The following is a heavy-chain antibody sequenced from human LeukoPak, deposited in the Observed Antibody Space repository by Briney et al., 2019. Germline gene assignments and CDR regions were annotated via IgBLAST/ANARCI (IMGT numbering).Heavy chain of an antibody. D-gene: IGHD5-18*01. CDR2: IRYDGNNK. V-gene: IGHV3-30*02. J-gene: IGHJ4*02. CDR1: GFTIRNHG. Sequence: GGSLRLSCAASGFTIRNHGMPWVRQPPGKGLEWVAFIRYDGNNKYYPASVKGRSTISSDNTKTTVSLQMHSLRSEDSVMYYCAKGDTDGNIYQINFEDGGQGTRVTVSS. CDR3: AKGDTDGNIYQINFED.